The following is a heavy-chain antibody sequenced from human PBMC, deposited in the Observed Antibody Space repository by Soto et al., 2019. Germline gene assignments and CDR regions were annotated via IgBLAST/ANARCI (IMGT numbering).Heavy chain of an antibody. CDR1: GFTFSTYD. J-gene: IGHJ6*02. CDR3: ANVRTDSSGWFPRRNYGLDV. V-gene: IGHV3-30*18. Sequence: QVKLVESGGGVVQPGRSLRLSCAASGFTFSTYDMHWVRQAPGKGLEWVAVISYDGSNEHYADSVKGRFTISRDNPKNTLDLQMNSLRTEETAVYYCANVRTDSSGWFPRRNYGLDVWGQGTTVTVSS. D-gene: IGHD6-19*01. CDR2: ISYDGSNE.